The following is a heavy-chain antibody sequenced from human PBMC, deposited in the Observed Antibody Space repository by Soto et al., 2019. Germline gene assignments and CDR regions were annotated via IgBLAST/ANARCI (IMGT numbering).Heavy chain of an antibody. CDR1: GYTLTGYY. CDR2: INPNSGGT. CDR3: ARDLLGRLRPNDMCYYYYGMDV. V-gene: IGHV1-2*04. J-gene: IGHJ6*01. D-gene: IGHD4-17*01. Sequence: ASVKVSCKASGYTLTGYYMHWVRQAPGQGLEWMGWINPNSGGTNYAQKFQGWVTMTRDTSISTAYMELSRLRSDDTAVYYCARDLLGRLRPNDMCYYYYGMDVWGQGTTVTGSS.